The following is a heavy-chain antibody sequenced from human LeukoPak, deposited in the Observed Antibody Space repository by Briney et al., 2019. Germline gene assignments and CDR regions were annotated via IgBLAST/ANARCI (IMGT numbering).Heavy chain of an antibody. CDR3: ARGGPPQQLVHWFDP. V-gene: IGHV3-33*01. D-gene: IGHD6-13*01. J-gene: IGHJ5*02. Sequence: GGSLRLSCAASGFTFSSYGMHWVRQAPGKGLEWEAVIWYDGSNKYYADSVKGRFTISRDNSKNTLYLQMNSLRAEDTAVYYCARGGPPQQLVHWFDPWGQGTLVTVSS. CDR2: IWYDGSNK. CDR1: GFTFSSYG.